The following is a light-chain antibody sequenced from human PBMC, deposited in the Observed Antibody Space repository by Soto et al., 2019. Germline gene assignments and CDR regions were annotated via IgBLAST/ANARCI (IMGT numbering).Light chain of an antibody. CDR1: QSVSNNY. CDR2: ASS. Sequence: EIVLTQSPGTLSLSPGERATLSCRASQSVSNNYLAWYQHKPGQAPRLLIYASSNRATGIPDRFSGSASGTDFTLTINRLEPEDFAVYYCQLYGISPHFGQGTRLGIK. CDR3: QLYGISPH. V-gene: IGKV3-20*01. J-gene: IGKJ5*01.